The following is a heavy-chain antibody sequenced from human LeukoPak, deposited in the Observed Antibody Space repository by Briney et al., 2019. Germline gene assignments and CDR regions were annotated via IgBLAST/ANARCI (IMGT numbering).Heavy chain of an antibody. D-gene: IGHD5-12*01. V-gene: IGHV1-24*01. CDR3: VRDLGDSGYDLAY. CDR2: FDPEDGET. J-gene: IGHJ4*02. CDR1: GYTLTELS. Sequence: ASVKVSCKVSGYTLTELSMHWVRQAPGKGLEWMGGFDPEDGETIYAQKFQGRLTITRDTSASTAYMELSSLRSEDTAVYYCVRDLGDSGYDLAYWGQGSLVTVTS.